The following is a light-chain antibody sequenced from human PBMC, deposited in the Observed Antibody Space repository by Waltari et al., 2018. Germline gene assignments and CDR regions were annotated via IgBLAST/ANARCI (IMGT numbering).Light chain of an antibody. Sequence: EIVLTQSPATLFLSPGERVTLSCRASQSVSSFLAWYQQKPGQAPRLLIYAASNRATGIPARFSGSGSGTDFTLTISSLEPEDFAVYYCQQRSNWPLTFGGGTKVEIK. J-gene: IGKJ4*01. CDR1: QSVSSF. V-gene: IGKV3-11*01. CDR2: AAS. CDR3: QQRSNWPLT.